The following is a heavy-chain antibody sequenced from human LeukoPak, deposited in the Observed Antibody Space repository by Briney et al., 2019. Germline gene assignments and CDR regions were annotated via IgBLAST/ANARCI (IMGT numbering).Heavy chain of an antibody. J-gene: IGHJ4*02. CDR3: ARSGRGELWFDY. CDR2: INADNGNT. D-gene: IGHD3-16*01. V-gene: IGHV1-3*03. Sequence: ASVKVSCKASGYTLTSYAMHWVRQAPGQRLEWMGWINADNGNTKYSQEFQDRVTITRDTSASTAYMELSSLRSEDMAVYYCARSGRGELWFDYWGQGTLVTVSS. CDR1: GYTLTSYA.